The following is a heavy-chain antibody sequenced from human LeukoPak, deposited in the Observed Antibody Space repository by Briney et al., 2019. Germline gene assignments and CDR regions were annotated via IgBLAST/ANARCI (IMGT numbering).Heavy chain of an antibody. Sequence: PGGSLRLSCAASGFTVSSNYMSWVRQAPGKGLKWVSVIYSGGSTYYADSVKGRFTISRDNSKNTLYLQMNSLRAEDTAVYYCARGIAAAANEDRFDPWGQGTLVTVSS. CDR1: GFTVSSNY. D-gene: IGHD6-13*01. V-gene: IGHV3-53*01. J-gene: IGHJ5*02. CDR3: ARGIAAAANEDRFDP. CDR2: IYSGGST.